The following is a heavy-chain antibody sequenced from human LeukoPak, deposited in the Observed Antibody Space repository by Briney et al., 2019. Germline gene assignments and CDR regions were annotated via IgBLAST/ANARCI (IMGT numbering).Heavy chain of an antibody. CDR3: GRAYDFSRH. V-gene: IGHV3-21*06. D-gene: IGHD3-3*01. CDR2: ITSSSTYI. CDR1: GFTFSNYN. J-gene: IGHJ4*02. Sequence: GGSLRLSCAASGFTFSNYNMNWVRQAPGKGLEWVSSITSSSTYIYYADSVKGRFTISRDNAKNSLYLQMNSLRAEDTALYYCGRAYDFSRHWGQGTLVTVSS.